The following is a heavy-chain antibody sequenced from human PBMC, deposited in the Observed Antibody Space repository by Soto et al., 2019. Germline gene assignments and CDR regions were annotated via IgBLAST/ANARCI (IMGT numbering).Heavy chain of an antibody. D-gene: IGHD6-19*01. CDR2: IIPSGGKT. CDR3: ARDGITVAGIVSPYFFYGLDF. CDR1: GDTFTSYY. J-gene: IGHJ6*02. V-gene: IGHV1-46*01. Sequence: GASVKVSCKAPGDTFTSYYLNWVRQAPGQGLEWMGVIIPSGGKTIYAQKFQGRVTMTRDTSTSTGYMELSSLRSEDTAVFYCARDGITVAGIVSPYFFYGLDFWGQGTTVTVSS.